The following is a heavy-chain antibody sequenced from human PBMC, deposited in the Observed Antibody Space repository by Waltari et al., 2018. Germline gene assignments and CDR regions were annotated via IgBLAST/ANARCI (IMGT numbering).Heavy chain of an antibody. V-gene: IGHV3-23*01. CDR2: ISGSGGST. D-gene: IGHD3-22*01. CDR3: ARGGGDSSGIYNWFDP. CDR1: GFTFSCYA. J-gene: IGHJ5*02. Sequence: EVQLLESGGGLVQPGGSLRLSCAASGFTFSCYAMSWVRQAPGKGLEWVSAISGSGGSTYYADSVKGRFTISRDNSKNTLYLQMNSLRAEDTAVYYCARGGGDSSGIYNWFDPWGQGTLVTVSS.